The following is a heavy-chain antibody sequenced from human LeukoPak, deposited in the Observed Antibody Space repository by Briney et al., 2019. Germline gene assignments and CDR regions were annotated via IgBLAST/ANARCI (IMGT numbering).Heavy chain of an antibody. CDR1: GYDFIAYY. V-gene: IGHV1-69*05. D-gene: IGHD3-3*01. CDR3: AREGLRFLEWSGGTTRSYFDY. CDR2: IIPIFGTA. Sequence: GASVKVSCKSSGYDFIAYYIYWVRQAPGQGLEWMGGIIPIFGTANYAQKFQGRVTITTDESTSTAYMELSSLRSEDTAVYYCAREGLRFLEWSGGTTRSYFDYWGQGTLVTVSS. J-gene: IGHJ4*02.